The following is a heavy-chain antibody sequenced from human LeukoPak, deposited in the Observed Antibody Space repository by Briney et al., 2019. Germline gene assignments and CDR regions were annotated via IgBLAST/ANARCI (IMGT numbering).Heavy chain of an antibody. Sequence: PGGSLRLSCAASGFTFSSYAMSWVRQAPGKGLEWVSAISGSGGSTYYADSVKGRFTISRDNSKNTLYLQMNSLRAEDTAVYYCAKDRFLEWLPLYYFDYWGQGTLVTVSS. CDR1: GFTFSSYA. D-gene: IGHD3-3*01. V-gene: IGHV3-23*01. CDR3: AKDRFLEWLPLYYFDY. J-gene: IGHJ4*02. CDR2: ISGSGGST.